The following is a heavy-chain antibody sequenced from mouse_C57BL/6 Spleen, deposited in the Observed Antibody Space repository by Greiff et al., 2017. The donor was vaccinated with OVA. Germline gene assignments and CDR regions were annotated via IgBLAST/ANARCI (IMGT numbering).Heavy chain of an antibody. V-gene: IGHV5-6*01. CDR2: ISSGGSYT. CDR1: GFTFSSYG. Sequence: VQLKESGGDLVKPGGSLKLSCAASGFTFSSYGMSWVRQTPDKRLEWVATISSGGSYTYYPDSVKGRFPISRDNAKNTLYLQMSSLKSEDTAMYYCARPYGNSSKWYFDVWGTGTTVTVSS. CDR3: ARPYGNSSKWYFDV. D-gene: IGHD2-10*02. J-gene: IGHJ1*03.